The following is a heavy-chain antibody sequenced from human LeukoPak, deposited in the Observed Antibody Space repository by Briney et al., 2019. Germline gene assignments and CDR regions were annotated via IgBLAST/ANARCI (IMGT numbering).Heavy chain of an antibody. Sequence: SETLSLTCTVSGGSISSGDYYWSWLRQPPGKGLEWIGYIYYSGSTYYNPSLKSRVTISVDTSKNQFSLKLSSVTAADTAVYYCARHGWNDRWHYYYYMDVWGKGTTVTVSS. V-gene: IGHV4-30-4*01. D-gene: IGHD1-1*01. CDR2: IYYSGST. CDR3: ARHGWNDRWHYYYYMDV. CDR1: GGSISSGDYY. J-gene: IGHJ6*03.